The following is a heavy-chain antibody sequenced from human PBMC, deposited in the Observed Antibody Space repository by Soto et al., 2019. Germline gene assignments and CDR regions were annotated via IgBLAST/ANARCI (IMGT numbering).Heavy chain of an antibody. CDR1: GFTFSSYA. CDR3: ARVGGGYCSGGSCYSSYFFACDI. V-gene: IGHV3-30-3*01. D-gene: IGHD2-15*01. Sequence: SGGSLRLSCAASGFTFSSYAMHWVRQAPGKGLEWVAVISYDGSNKYYADSVKGRFTISRDNSKNTLYLQMNSLRAEDTAVYYCARVGGGYCSGGSCYSSYFFACDIWGQGTMVTVSS. J-gene: IGHJ3*02. CDR2: ISYDGSNK.